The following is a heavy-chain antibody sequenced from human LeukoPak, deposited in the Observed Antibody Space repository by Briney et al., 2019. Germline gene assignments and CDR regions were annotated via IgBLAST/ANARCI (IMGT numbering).Heavy chain of an antibody. CDR1: GFTFRNYF. D-gene: IGHD2-15*01. J-gene: IGHJ5*02. Sequence: PGGSLRLSCAASGFTFRNYFMHWVRQAPGKGLVWVSRINSDGTTTMYADSVKGRFTISRDNAKNTLYLQMNSLRDEDTAVYYCARRVDATRWFDPWGQGTLVTVSS. V-gene: IGHV3-74*03. CDR3: ARRVDATRWFDP. CDR2: INSDGTTT.